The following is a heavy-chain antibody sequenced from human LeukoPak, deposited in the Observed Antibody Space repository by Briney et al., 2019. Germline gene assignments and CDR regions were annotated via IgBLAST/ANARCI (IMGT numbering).Heavy chain of an antibody. Sequence: ETLSLTCTVSGGSISSGDYYWSWIRQPPGKGLEWVSAISGSGGSTYYADSVKGRFTISRDNSKNTLYLQMNSLRAEDTAVYYCARHLRVGATDYFDFWGQGTLVTVSS. D-gene: IGHD1-26*01. J-gene: IGHJ4*02. CDR3: ARHLRVGATDYFDF. V-gene: IGHV3-23*01. CDR2: ISGSGGST. CDR1: GGSISSGDYY.